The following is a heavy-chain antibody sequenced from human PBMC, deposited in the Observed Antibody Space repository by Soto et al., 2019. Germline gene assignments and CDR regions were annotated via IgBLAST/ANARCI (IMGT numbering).Heavy chain of an antibody. D-gene: IGHD3-9*01. V-gene: IGHV1-46*01. CDR1: GYTFTTDY. CDR2: INPGGGST. CDR3: AKGGDKTGYYDH. J-gene: IGHJ5*02. Sequence: QVQLVQSGAEVKKPGASVKVSCEASGYTFTTDYIHWVRQAPGQGLDWMGIINPGGGSTTYAQKFQDRMTITRDTSTSTVYMELSSLRSEDTAVYYCAKGGDKTGYYDHWGRGTLVTVSS.